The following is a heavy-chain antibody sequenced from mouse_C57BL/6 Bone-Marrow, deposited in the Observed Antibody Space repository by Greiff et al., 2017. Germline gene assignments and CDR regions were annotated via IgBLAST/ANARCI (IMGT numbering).Heavy chain of an antibody. V-gene: IGHV8-12*01. CDR2: IYWDDDK. CDR3: ARRSPHYYGSSYAMVY. J-gene: IGHJ4*01. Sequence: QVTLKESGPGILQSSQTLSLTCSFSGFSLSTSGMGVSWIRQPSGKGLEWLAHIYWDDDKRYNQSLKSRLTISKDTSRNQVFLKITSVNTADTATYYCARRSPHYYGSSYAMVYWGQGTSVTVSS. CDR1: GFSLSTSGMG. D-gene: IGHD1-1*01.